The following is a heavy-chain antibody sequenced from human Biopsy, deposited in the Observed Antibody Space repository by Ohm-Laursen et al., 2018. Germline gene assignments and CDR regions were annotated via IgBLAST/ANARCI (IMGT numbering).Heavy chain of an antibody. CDR2: IFYSGIT. Sequence: GTLSLTCTVSGGSVSSNVAYWAWIRQPPGKGLESIGSIFYSGITYYNSSLQSRVTMSVDTSKNQFSLNLTSVTAADTAVYYCARHPTGFWFDPWGQGTLVIVSS. CDR1: GGSVSSNVAY. V-gene: IGHV4-39*01. J-gene: IGHJ5*02. CDR3: ARHPTGFWFDP.